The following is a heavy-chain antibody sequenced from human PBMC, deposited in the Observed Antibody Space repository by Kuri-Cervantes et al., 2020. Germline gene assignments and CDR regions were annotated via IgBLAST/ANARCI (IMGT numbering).Heavy chain of an antibody. V-gene: IGHV3-9*01. Sequence: GGSLRLSCAASGFTFDDYAMHWVRQAPGKGLEWVSCINWNSGNIGYADPVKGRFTISRDNSKNTLYLQMNSLRAEDTAVYYCAKGSPRSLQSGSYSNFDYWGQGTLVTVSS. CDR2: INWNSGNI. J-gene: IGHJ4*02. D-gene: IGHD1-26*01. CDR1: GFTFDDYA. CDR3: AKGSPRSLQSGSYSNFDY.